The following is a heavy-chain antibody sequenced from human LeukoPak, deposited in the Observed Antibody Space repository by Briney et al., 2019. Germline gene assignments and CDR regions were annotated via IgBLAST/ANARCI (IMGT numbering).Heavy chain of an antibody. J-gene: IGHJ4*02. CDR1: GFSFSNYA. Sequence: GGSLRLSCAASGFSFSNYAMHWVRQAPGKGLEWVAVVSHDGSNKHYADSVKGRFTVSRDNSKNALYLQTNSLRAEDTAVFYCAKDRVFEGYYGSGSYYILSVSLDFWGQGTLVTVSS. CDR2: VSHDGSNK. D-gene: IGHD3-10*01. CDR3: AKDRVFEGYYGSGSYYILSVSLDF. V-gene: IGHV3-30*18.